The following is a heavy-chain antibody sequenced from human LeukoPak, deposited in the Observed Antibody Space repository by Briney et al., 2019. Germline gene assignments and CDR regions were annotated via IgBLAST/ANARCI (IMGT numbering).Heavy chain of an antibody. CDR1: GGSISSSSYY. D-gene: IGHD3-22*01. CDR3: ARDFTKYDSSGRSNFDI. J-gene: IGHJ3*02. V-gene: IGHV4-39*07. Sequence: SETLSLTCTVSGGSISSSSYYWGWIRQPPGKGLEWIGSIYYSGSTYYNPSLKSRVTISVDTSKNQFSLKLSSVTAADTAVYYCARDFTKYDSSGRSNFDIWGQGTMVTVSS. CDR2: IYYSGST.